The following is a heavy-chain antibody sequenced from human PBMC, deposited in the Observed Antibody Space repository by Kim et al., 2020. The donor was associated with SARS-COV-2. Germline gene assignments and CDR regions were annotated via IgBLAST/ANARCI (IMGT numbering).Heavy chain of an antibody. J-gene: IGHJ2*01. CDR2: ISYDGSNK. CDR3: ARVIGYCSGGSCYDWYFDL. CDR1: GFTFSSYA. Sequence: GGSLRLSCAASGFTFSSYAMHWVRQAPGKGLEWVAVISYDGSNKYYADSVKGRFTISRDNSKNTLYLQMNSLRAEDTAVYYCARVIGYCSGGSCYDWYFDLWGRGTLVTVSS. D-gene: IGHD2-15*01. V-gene: IGHV3-30*04.